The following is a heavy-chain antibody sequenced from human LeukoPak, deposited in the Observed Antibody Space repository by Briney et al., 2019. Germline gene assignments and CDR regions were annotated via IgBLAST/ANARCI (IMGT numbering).Heavy chain of an antibody. D-gene: IGHD5-12*01. CDR1: GFTFSSYV. J-gene: IGHJ4*02. CDR2: ISSEGSMK. V-gene: IGHV3-30-3*01. CDR3: ARGNVITVATIEDY. Sequence: PGRSLRLSCAASGFTFSSYVMHWVRQAPGKGLEWVAVISSEGSMKDYADSVKGRFTVSRDNSKNTLYLQMSSLRADDTALYYCARGNVITVATIEDYWGQGTLVTVSS.